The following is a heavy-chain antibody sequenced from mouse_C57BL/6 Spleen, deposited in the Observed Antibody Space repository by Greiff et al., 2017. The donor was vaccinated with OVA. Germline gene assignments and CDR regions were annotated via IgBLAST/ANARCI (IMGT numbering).Heavy chain of an antibody. J-gene: IGHJ4*01. CDR2: INPGSGGT. V-gene: IGHV1-54*01. D-gene: IGHD2-12*01. CDR1: GYAFTNYL. CDR3: ARYYYCYRGAKDY. Sequence: QVQLQQSGAELVRPGTSVKVSCKASGYAFTNYLIEWVKQRPGQGLEWIGVINPGSGGTNYNEKFKGKATLTADKSSSTAYMQLSSLTSEDSAVYFYARYYYCYRGAKDYWGQGTSVTVSS.